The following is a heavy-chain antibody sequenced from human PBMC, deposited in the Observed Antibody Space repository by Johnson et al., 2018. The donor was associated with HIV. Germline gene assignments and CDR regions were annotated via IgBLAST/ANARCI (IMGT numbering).Heavy chain of an antibody. CDR3: AKVVTASTSWLDDALDS. V-gene: IGHV3-30*18. Sequence: QVQLVESGGGVVQPGRSLRLSCAASGFTFSSYGMHWVRQAPGKGLEWVAVISYDGSNKYYADSVKGRFTISRDNSKNTLYLQMNSLRAEDTAVYYCAKVVTASTSWLDDALDSWGQGTMVTVSS. D-gene: IGHD6-13*01. CDR2: ISYDGSNK. J-gene: IGHJ3*02. CDR1: GFTFSSYG.